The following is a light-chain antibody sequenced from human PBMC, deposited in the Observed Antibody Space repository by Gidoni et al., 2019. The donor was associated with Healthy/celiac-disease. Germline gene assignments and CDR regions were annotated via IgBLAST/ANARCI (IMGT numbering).Light chain of an antibody. CDR2: AAS. J-gene: IGKJ2*01. CDR1: QGISSY. V-gene: IGKV1-9*01. CDR3: QQLNSYPPYT. Sequence: IQLTQSPSFLSASVGDRVTITCWASQGISSYLAWYQQKPGKAPKLLIYAASTLQSGVPSRFSGSGSGTEFTLTISSLQPEDFATYYCQQLNSYPPYTFGQGTKLEIK.